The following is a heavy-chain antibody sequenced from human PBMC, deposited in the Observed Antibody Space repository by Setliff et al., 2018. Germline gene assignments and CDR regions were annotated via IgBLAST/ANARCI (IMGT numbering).Heavy chain of an antibody. CDR3: ARMPAKPGYYSTSLYYFDY. V-gene: IGHV4-39*02. Sequence: SETLSLTCNVSGGSISGSSYVWAWIRQPPGKGLEWIGSISYGGNTYYNPSLKSRVTFSVDTSKIHFSLKLSSVTAADTAVYYCARMPAKPGYYSTSLYYFDYWGPGTLVTVSS. J-gene: IGHJ4*02. D-gene: IGHD3-22*01. CDR1: GGSISGSSYV. CDR2: ISYGGNT.